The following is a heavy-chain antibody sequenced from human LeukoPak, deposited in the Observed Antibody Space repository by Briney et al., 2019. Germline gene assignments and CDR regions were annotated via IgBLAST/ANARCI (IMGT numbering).Heavy chain of an antibody. J-gene: IGHJ6*02. CDR1: GGTFSSYA. Sequence: SVTVSCTASGGTFSSYAISWVRQAPGQGLEWMGGIIPIFGTANYAQKFQGRVTITADESTSTAYMELSSLRSEDTAVYYCARGSSWYPYYYGMDVWGQGTTVTVSS. CDR3: ARGSSWYPYYYGMDV. CDR2: IIPIFGTA. D-gene: IGHD6-13*01. V-gene: IGHV1-69*13.